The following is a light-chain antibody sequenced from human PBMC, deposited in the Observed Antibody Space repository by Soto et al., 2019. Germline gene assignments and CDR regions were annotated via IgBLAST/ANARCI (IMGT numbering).Light chain of an antibody. CDR3: CSYAGSSTFDVV. J-gene: IGLJ2*01. V-gene: IGLV2-23*03. Sequence: QSALTQPASVSGSPGQSITISCTGTSSDVGSYNLVSWYQQHPGKAPKLMIYEGSKRPSGVSNRFSGSKSGNTASLTISGLHAEDAADDYCCSYAGSSTFDVVFGGGTKLTVL. CDR2: EGS. CDR1: SSDVGSYNL.